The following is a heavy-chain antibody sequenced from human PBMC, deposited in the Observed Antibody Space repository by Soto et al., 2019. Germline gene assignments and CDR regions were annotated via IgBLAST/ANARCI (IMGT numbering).Heavy chain of an antibody. CDR3: AREGNLGRWIQPLDS. V-gene: IGHV4-59*01. CDR2: IHYNGNT. CDR1: GDSISRYS. D-gene: IGHD2-2*03. J-gene: IGHJ4*02. Sequence: SETLSLTCTVSGDSISRYSWSWIRQPPGKGLEWIGNIHYNGNTKYSPSLKSRVTMSVDTSKNHCALKLISVTTADTAVYFCAREGNLGRWIQPLDSWGRGTLVTVSS.